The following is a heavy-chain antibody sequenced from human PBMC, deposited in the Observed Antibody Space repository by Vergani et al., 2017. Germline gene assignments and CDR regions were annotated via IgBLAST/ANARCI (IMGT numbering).Heavy chain of an antibody. D-gene: IGHD1-26*01. CDR1: GYTFTSYY. Sequence: QVQLVQSGAEVKKPGASVKVSCKASGYTFTSYYMHWVRQAPGQGLEWMGIINPSGGSTSYAQKFQGRVTMTRDTSTSTVYMELSSRRSEDTAVYYCARDNEGVGALDYWGQGTLVTVSS. CDR3: ARDNEGVGALDY. V-gene: IGHV1-46*01. CDR2: INPSGGST. J-gene: IGHJ4*02.